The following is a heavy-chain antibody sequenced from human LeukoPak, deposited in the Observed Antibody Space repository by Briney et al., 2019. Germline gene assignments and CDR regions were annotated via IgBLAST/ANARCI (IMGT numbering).Heavy chain of an antibody. D-gene: IGHD2-21*01. CDR1: GFTFSSYL. CDR3: VRDPPGEGVDY. CDR2: INNDGSST. V-gene: IGHV3-74*01. Sequence: GGSLRLSCAASGFTFSSYLMHWIRQAPGKGLVWVSRINNDGSSTNYADSVKGRFTISRDNAKNTVYLQMNSLRGEDAAVYYCVRDPPGEGVDYWGQGTLVAVSS. J-gene: IGHJ4*02.